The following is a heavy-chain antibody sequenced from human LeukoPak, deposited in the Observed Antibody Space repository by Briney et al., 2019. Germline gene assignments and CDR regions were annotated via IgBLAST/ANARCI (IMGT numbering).Heavy chain of an antibody. V-gene: IGHV3-30*02. CDR2: IRYDGSNK. Sequence: GGTLRLSCAASGFTFSSYGMHWVRQAPGKGLEWVAFIRYDGSNKYYADSVKGRFTISRDNSKNTLYLQMNSLRAEDTAVYYCAKDLGSSSYNWFDPWGQGTLVTVSS. J-gene: IGHJ5*02. D-gene: IGHD6-13*01. CDR3: AKDLGSSSYNWFDP. CDR1: GFTFSSYG.